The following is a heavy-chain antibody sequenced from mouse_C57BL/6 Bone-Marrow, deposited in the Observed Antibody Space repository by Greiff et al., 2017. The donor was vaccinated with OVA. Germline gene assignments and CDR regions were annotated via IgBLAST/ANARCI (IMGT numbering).Heavy chain of an antibody. Sequence: EVMLVESGGGLVQPGGSMKLSCVASGFTFSNYWMNWVRQSPEKGLEWVAQIRLKSDNYASHYAESVKGRFTNSRDDSKSRVYLQMNNLRAEDTGIYYCTGGGGWFAYWGQGTLVTVSA. CDR1: GFTFSNYW. J-gene: IGHJ3*01. V-gene: IGHV6-3*01. CDR3: TGGGGWFAY. CDR2: IRLKSDNYAS.